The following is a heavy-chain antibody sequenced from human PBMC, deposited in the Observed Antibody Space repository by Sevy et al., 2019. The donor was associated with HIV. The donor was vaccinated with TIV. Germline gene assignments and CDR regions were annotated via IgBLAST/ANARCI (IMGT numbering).Heavy chain of an antibody. Sequence: GGSRRLSCAASGFTFSSYSLNWVRQAPGKGLEWVSFISGISNYIYYADSVKGRFSISRDNAKDSAYLQMNSLRAEDTAIYYCARGAQTYDAFDVWGQGTMVTVSS. V-gene: IGHV3-21*01. J-gene: IGHJ3*01. CDR1: GFTFSSYS. CDR2: ISGISNYI. CDR3: ARGAQTYDAFDV.